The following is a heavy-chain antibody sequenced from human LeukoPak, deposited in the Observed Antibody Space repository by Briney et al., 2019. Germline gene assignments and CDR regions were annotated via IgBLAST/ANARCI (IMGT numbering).Heavy chain of an antibody. CDR3: AKDSGHCSSTSCFPH. CDR1: GFTFSSYA. Sequence: GGSLRLSCAASGFTFSSYAMSWVRQAPGKGLEWVSAISGSGGSTYYADSVKGRFTISRDNSKNTLYLQMNSLRAEDTAVYYCAKDSGHCSSTSCFPHWGQGTLVTVSS. CDR2: ISGSGGST. V-gene: IGHV3-23*01. J-gene: IGHJ4*02. D-gene: IGHD2-2*01.